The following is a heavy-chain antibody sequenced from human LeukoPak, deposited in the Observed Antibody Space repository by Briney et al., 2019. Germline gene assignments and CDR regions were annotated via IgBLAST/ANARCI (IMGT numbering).Heavy chain of an antibody. D-gene: IGHD3-22*01. J-gene: IGHJ4*02. V-gene: IGHV3-30*04. CDR3: ARAVITGY. Sequence: GGSLRLSCAASGFTFSSYAMHWVRQAPGKGLEWVAVISYDGSNKYYADPVKGRFTISRDNSKNTLYLQMNSLRAEDTAVYYCARAVITGYWGQGTLVTVSS. CDR2: ISYDGSNK. CDR1: GFTFSSYA.